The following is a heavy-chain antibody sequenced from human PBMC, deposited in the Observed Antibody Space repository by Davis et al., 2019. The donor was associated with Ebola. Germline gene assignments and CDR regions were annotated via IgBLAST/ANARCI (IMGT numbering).Heavy chain of an antibody. V-gene: IGHV3-23*01. J-gene: IGHJ3*01. CDR3: AKDPGGESSAYSTFDL. D-gene: IGHD3-22*01. Sequence: GESLKISCAVTGFTFSGYAMNWVRQAPGKGLEWVSHISSGGSSSYYAESVKGRFTISRDNSKGTLNLQMNSLRAEDTAMYYCAKDPGGESSAYSTFDLWGQGTMVTVSS. CDR1: GFTFSGYA. CDR2: ISSGGSSS.